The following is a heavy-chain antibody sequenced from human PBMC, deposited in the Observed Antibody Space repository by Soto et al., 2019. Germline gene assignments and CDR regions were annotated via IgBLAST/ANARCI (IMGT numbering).Heavy chain of an antibody. J-gene: IGHJ4*02. CDR2: ISSSGSTI. D-gene: IGHD6-19*01. V-gene: IGHV3-48*03. CDR1: GFTFSSYE. Sequence: GGSLRRSCATSGFTFSSYEMNWVRQAPGKGLEWVSYISSSGSTIYYADSVKGRFTISRDNAKNSLYLQMNSLRAEDTAVYYCARVPREWLAFDYWGQGTLVTVSS. CDR3: ARVPREWLAFDY.